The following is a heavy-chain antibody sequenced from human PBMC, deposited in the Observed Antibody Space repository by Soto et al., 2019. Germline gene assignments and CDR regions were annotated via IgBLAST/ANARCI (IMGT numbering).Heavy chain of an antibody. CDR3: ARGLLRYSSGPGAFDI. CDR1: GGSFSGYY. V-gene: IGHV4-34*01. D-gene: IGHD6-19*01. J-gene: IGHJ3*02. CDR2: INHSGST. Sequence: QVQLQQWGAGLLKPSETLSLTCAVYGGSFSGYYWSWIRQPPGKGLEWIGEINHSGSTNYNPSLKSRVTISVDTSKNQFSLKLSSVTAADTAVYYCARGLLRYSSGPGAFDIWGQGTMVTVSS.